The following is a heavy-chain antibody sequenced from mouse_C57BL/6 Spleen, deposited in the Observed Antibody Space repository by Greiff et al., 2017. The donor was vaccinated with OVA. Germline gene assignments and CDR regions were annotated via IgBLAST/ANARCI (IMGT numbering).Heavy chain of an antibody. CDR1: GYTFTSYW. Sequence: QVQLQQPGAELVMPGASVKLSCKASGYTFTSYWITWVKQRPGQGLEWIGDIYPGSGSTNYNEKFKSKATLTVDTSSSTAYMQLSSLTSEDSAVYYCARLANWDLAWFAYWGQGTLVTVSA. V-gene: IGHV1-55*01. CDR3: ARLANWDLAWFAY. CDR2: IYPGSGST. D-gene: IGHD4-1*01. J-gene: IGHJ3*01.